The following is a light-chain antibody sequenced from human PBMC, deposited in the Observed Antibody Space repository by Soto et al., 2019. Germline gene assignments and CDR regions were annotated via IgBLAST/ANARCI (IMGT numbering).Light chain of an antibody. Sequence: EIVMTQSPATLSVSPGEGATLSCKASQNVYNNLAWYQQRPGQPPRLLIYHASTRATGISARFSGSGYGTEFTRTISSLQSEDFAVYFCQQCRNWPLTFGGGTKVEIK. J-gene: IGKJ4*01. CDR1: QNVYNN. CDR2: HAS. V-gene: IGKV3-15*01. CDR3: QQCRNWPLT.